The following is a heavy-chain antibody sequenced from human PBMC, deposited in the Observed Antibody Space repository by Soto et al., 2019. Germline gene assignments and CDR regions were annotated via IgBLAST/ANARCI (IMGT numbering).Heavy chain of an antibody. J-gene: IGHJ4*02. V-gene: IGHV4-39*01. CDR3: ARQPRGPGYGERGLYFDH. CDR1: GGSTNSRSDY. CDR2: VYYSGST. Sequence: SETLSLTCTVSGGSTNSRSDYWGWIRQPPGKGLEWIGSVYYSGSTHDNPSLQSRVTISVDTSRNQFSLNLISVTAADTAVYFCARQPRGPGYGERGLYFDHWGQGTLVTV. D-gene: IGHD3-16*01.